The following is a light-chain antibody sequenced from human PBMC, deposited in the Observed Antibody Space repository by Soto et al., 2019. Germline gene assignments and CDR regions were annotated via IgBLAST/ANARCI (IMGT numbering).Light chain of an antibody. J-gene: IGKJ4*01. CDR2: DAS. Sequence: EIVLTQSPTTLSLSPWDRATLSCRASQSVSSYLVWYQQKPGQVPRLLIYDASYRATGIPARFGGSGSGTDFTLTISSLEPEDSAFYYCQQRSDWPSTFGGGTKVEIK. V-gene: IGKV3-11*01. CDR1: QSVSSY. CDR3: QQRSDWPST.